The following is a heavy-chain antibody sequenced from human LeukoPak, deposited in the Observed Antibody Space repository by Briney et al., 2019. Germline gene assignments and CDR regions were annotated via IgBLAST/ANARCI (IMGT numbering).Heavy chain of an antibody. CDR1: GYTFTSYD. D-gene: IGHD5-24*01. Sequence: ASVKVSCKASGYTFTSYDINWVRQATGQGLEWMGWMNPNSGNTGYAQKFQGRVTITRNTSISTAYMELSSLRSEDTAVYYCARAKTRSRDALPGYWGQGTLVTVSS. CDR2: MNPNSGNT. V-gene: IGHV1-8*03. CDR3: ARAKTRSRDALPGY. J-gene: IGHJ4*02.